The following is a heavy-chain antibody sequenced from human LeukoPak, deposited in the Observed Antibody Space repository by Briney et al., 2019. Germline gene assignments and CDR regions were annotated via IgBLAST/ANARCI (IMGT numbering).Heavy chain of an antibody. V-gene: IGHV3-33*06. CDR1: GFTFSSYG. CDR2: IWYDGSNK. D-gene: IGHD5-12*01. CDR3: AKEVGYGSPYFDY. Sequence: GGSLRLSCAASGFTFSSYGMHWVRQAPGKGLEWVAVIWYDGSNKYYADSVKGRFTISRDNSKNTLYLQMNSLRAEDTAVYYCAKEVGYGSPYFDYWGQGTLVTVSS. J-gene: IGHJ4*02.